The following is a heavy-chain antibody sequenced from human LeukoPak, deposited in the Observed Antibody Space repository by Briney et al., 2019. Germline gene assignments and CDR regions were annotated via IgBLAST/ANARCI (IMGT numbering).Heavy chain of an antibody. D-gene: IGHD4-17*01. CDR2: IYYSGST. CDR1: GGSISSYY. Sequence: SETLSLTCTVSGGSISSYYWSWIRQPPGKGLEWIGYIYYSGSTNSNPSLKSRVTVSLDTSKNQFSLKVRSVTAVDTAVYYCARGNDYGDSFDYWGQGTLVTVSS. J-gene: IGHJ4*02. CDR3: ARGNDYGDSFDY. V-gene: IGHV4-59*01.